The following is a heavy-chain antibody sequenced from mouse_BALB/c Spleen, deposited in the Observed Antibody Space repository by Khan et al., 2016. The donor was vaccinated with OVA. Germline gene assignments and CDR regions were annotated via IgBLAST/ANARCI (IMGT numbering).Heavy chain of an antibody. CDR3: ARQPYYHYNIMDY. CDR1: GFSLTNYG. V-gene: IGHV2-6-1*01. CDR2: IWSDGST. D-gene: IGHD2-10*01. Sequence: VQLKESGPGLVAPSQSLSITCTISGFSLTNYGIHWVRQPPGKGLEWLVMIWSDGSTTYNSAHNSRLSISKDNSKSQVFLKMNSLQTDDTSMYYCARQPYYHYNIMDYWGQGTSVTVSS. J-gene: IGHJ4*01.